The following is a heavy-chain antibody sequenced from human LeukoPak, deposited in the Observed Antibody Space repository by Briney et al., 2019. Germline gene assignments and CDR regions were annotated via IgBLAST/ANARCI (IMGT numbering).Heavy chain of an antibody. CDR2: INPNSGGT. Sequence: ASVKVSCKASGYTFTGYYMHWVRQAPGQGLEWMGWINPNSGGTNYAQKFQGRVTMTRDTSISTAYMELSRLRSDDTAVYYCARGGYSSSWYWTVYYYGMDVWGQGTTVTVSS. V-gene: IGHV1-2*02. D-gene: IGHD6-13*01. CDR3: ARGGYSSSWYWTVYYYGMDV. CDR1: GYTFTGYY. J-gene: IGHJ6*02.